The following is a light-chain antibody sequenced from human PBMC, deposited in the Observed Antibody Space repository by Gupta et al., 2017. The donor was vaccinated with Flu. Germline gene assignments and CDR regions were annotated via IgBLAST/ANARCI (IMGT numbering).Light chain of an antibody. V-gene: IGKV3-11*01. CDR1: QNISNY. CDR3: QQRANWLT. Sequence: EIGFTQSPATLSLSQGERPTLYCRAIQNISNYLAWYQQKPGQAPRLLIYDASNRATGIPARFSGRGSGADFTLTISNLEPEDFAVYYCQQRANWLTFGGGTKVEI. J-gene: IGKJ4*01. CDR2: DAS.